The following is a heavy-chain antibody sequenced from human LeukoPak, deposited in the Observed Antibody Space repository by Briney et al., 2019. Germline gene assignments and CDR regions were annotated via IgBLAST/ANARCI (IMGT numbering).Heavy chain of an antibody. CDR2: INPNSGGT. V-gene: IGHV1-2*02. CDR1: GYTFTGYY. CDR3: AREAGFRQWLVPRGYFDY. J-gene: IGHJ4*02. D-gene: IGHD6-19*01. Sequence: GASVKVSCKASGYTFTGYYMHWVRQAPGQGLEWMGWINPNSGGTNYAQKFQGRVTMTRDTSISTAYMELSRLRSDDTAVYYCAREAGFRQWLVPRGYFDYWGQGTLVTVSS.